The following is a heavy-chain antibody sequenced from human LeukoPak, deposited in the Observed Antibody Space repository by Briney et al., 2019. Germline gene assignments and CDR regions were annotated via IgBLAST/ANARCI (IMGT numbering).Heavy chain of an antibody. V-gene: IGHV3-21*01. J-gene: IGHJ5*02. CDR2: ISSSSSYI. CDR1: GFTFSSYS. Sequence: GGSLRLSCAASGFTFSSYSMNWVRQAPGKGLEWVSSISSSSSYIYYADSVKGRFTISRDNAKNSLYLQMNSLRAEDTAVYYCASQEYYYDSSGYANWFDPWGQGTLVTVSS. CDR3: ASQEYYYDSSGYANWFDP. D-gene: IGHD3-22*01.